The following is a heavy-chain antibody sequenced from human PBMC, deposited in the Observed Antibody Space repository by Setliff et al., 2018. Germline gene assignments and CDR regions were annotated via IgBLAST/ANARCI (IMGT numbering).Heavy chain of an antibody. CDR3: ARLVGDCYSVDY. CDR2: IDPSDSYT. J-gene: IGHJ4*02. V-gene: IGHV5-10-1*04. Sequence: PGESLKISCKGSGYSFTSYWISWVRQMPGKGLEWMGRIDPSDSYTNYSPSFQGQVTMSADKSINTAYLQWGSLKASDTAIYYCARLVGDCYSVDYWGQGTLVTVSS. CDR1: GYSFTSYW. D-gene: IGHD2-21*02.